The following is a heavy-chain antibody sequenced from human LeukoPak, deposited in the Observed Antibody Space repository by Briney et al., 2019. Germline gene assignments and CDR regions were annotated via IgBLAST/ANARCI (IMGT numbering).Heavy chain of an antibody. V-gene: IGHV1-18*01. Sequence: ASVKVSCKASGYTFTSYGISWVRQAPGQGLEWMGWISAYNGNTNYAQKFQERVTITRDMSTSTAYMELSSLRSEDTAVYYCAADDVQRGSYPNWFDPWGQGTLVTVSS. J-gene: IGHJ5*02. CDR1: GYTFTSYG. CDR2: ISAYNGNT. CDR3: AADDVQRGSYPNWFDP. D-gene: IGHD1-26*01.